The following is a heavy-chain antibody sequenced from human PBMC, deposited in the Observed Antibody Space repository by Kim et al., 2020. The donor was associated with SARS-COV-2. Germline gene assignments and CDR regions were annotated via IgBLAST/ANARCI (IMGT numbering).Heavy chain of an antibody. CDR2: IKSKTDGGTT. D-gene: IGHD5-12*01. Sequence: GGSLRLSCAASGFTFSNAWMSWVRQAPGKGLEWVGRIKSKTDGGTTDYAAPVKGRFTISRDDSKNTLYLQMNSLKTEDTAVYYCTTAFLMGLPDLIWGQGTLVTVSS. V-gene: IGHV3-15*01. J-gene: IGHJ4*02. CDR3: TTAFLMGLPDLI. CDR1: GFTFSNAW.